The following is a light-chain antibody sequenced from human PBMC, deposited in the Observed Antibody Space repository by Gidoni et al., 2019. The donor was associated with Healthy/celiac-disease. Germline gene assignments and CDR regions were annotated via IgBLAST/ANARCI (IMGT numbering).Light chain of an antibody. V-gene: IGKV3-20*01. J-gene: IGKJ2*04. CDR2: GAS. Sequence: EIVLTQSPGTLSLSPGERATLSCRASQSVSSSYLAWYQQKPGQAPRLLIYGASSRATGIPDRFSGSGSGTDFTLTISRLEPEDFAVYYCQQYGISPPCRFGQGTKLEIK. CDR1: QSVSSSY. CDR3: QQYGISPPCR.